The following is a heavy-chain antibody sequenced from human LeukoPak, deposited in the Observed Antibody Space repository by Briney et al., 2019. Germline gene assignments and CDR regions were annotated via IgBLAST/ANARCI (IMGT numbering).Heavy chain of an antibody. CDR2: INPNSGDT. V-gene: IGHV1-2*06. Sequence: GASVKVSCKAFGYTFTSYAMNWVRQAPGQGLEWMGRINPNSGDTNYAQKFQGRVTMTRDTSISTAYMELSRLRSDDTAVYYCARIGTENYDFWSGYYSDYYGMDVWGQGTTVTVSS. CDR3: ARIGTENYDFWSGYYSDYYGMDV. CDR1: GYTFTSYA. D-gene: IGHD3-3*01. J-gene: IGHJ6*02.